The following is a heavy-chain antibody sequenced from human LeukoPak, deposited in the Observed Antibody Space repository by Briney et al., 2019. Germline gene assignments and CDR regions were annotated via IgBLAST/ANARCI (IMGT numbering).Heavy chain of an antibody. J-gene: IGHJ4*02. V-gene: IGHV3-48*03. Sequence: GGSLRLSCAASGFTFSSYEMNWVRQAPRKGLEWVSYISSSGSTIYYADSVKGRFTISRDNAKNSLYLQMNSLRAEDTAVYYCAREDKYYFDYWGQGTLVTVSS. CDR3: AREDKYYFDY. CDR2: ISSSGSTI. CDR1: GFTFSSYE.